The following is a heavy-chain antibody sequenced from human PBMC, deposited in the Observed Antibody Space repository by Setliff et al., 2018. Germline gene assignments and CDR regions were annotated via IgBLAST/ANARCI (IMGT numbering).Heavy chain of an antibody. Sequence: SETLSLTCTVSGDYISSQYWSWIRQPHGKGLEWIGYISNRGSTDYNPSLKSRVTISEETSRSQFSLKLTSVTTADTAVYYCALSDHYPFYYDYWGLGTLVTVS. CDR3: ALSDHYPFYYDY. V-gene: IGHV4-59*11. D-gene: IGHD3-3*01. CDR1: GDYISSQY. J-gene: IGHJ4*02. CDR2: ISNRGST.